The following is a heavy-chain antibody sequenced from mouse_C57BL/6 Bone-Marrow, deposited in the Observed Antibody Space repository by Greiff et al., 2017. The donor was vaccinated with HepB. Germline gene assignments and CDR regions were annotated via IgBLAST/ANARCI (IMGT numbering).Heavy chain of an antibody. D-gene: IGHD1-1*01. CDR2: INPGSGGT. J-gene: IGHJ1*03. Sequence: VQLQQPGAELVRPGTSVKVSCKASGYAFTNYLIEWVKQRPGQGLEWIGVINPGSGGTNYNEKFKGKATLTADKSSSTAYMQLSSLTSEDSAVYFCAIIYYYWGTGTTVTVSS. V-gene: IGHV1-54*01. CDR3: AIIYYY. CDR1: GYAFTNYL.